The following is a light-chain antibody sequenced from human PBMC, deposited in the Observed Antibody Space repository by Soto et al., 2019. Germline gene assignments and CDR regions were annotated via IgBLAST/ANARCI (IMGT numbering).Light chain of an antibody. CDR2: LSSDGSH. CDR1: TGHSSYA. V-gene: IGLV4-69*01. Sequence: QLVLTQSPSASASLGASVKLTCTLSTGHSSYAIAWHQQQSEKGPRYLMKLSSDGSHSKGEGIPDRFSGSSSGAERYLTISSLQSEDEADYYCQTWDTGARVVFGGGTKLTVL. J-gene: IGLJ2*01. CDR3: QTWDTGARVV.